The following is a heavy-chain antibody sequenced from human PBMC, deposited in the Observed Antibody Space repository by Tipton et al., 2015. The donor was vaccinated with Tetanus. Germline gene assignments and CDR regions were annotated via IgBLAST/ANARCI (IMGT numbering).Heavy chain of an antibody. J-gene: IGHJ4*02. CDR2: ISHDGSNK. V-gene: IGHV3-33*05. D-gene: IGHD2-21*02. CDR3: ARGMAEASNCGGDCYSDY. CDR1: GLTFSSYG. Sequence: SLRLSCAASGLTFSSYGMHWVRQAPGKGLEWVAVISHDGSNKYYADSVKGRFTISRDNAKNSLYLQMISLRAEDTAVYSCARGMAEASNCGGDCYSDYWGQGTLVTVSS.